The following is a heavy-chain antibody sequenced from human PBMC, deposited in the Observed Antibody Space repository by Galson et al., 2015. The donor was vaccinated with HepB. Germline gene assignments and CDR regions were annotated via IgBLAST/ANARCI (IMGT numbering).Heavy chain of an antibody. CDR1: GFTFSSYA. CDR2: ISGSGGST. D-gene: IGHD3-3*01. V-gene: IGHV3-23*01. CDR3: AKDGRITIFGVVNNWFDP. J-gene: IGHJ5*02. Sequence: SLRLSCAASGFTFSSYAMSWVRQAPGKGLEWVSAISGSGGSTYYADSVKGRFTISRDNSKNTLYLQMNSLRAEDTAVYYCAKDGRITIFGVVNNWFDPWGQGTLVTVSS.